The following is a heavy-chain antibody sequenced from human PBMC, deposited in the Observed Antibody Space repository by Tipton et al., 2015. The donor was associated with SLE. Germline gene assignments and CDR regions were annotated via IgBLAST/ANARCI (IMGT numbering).Heavy chain of an antibody. CDR2: ISYDGSNK. D-gene: IGHD3-10*01. V-gene: IGHV3-30*04. J-gene: IGHJ6*02. CDR1: GFTFSSYA. Sequence: SLRLSCAASGFTFSSYAMHWVRQAPGKGLEWVAVISYDGSNKYYADSVKGRFTISRDNSKNTLYLQMNSLRAEDTAVYYCARSLLAQFDYGIDVWGQGTTVTVSS. CDR3: ARSLLAQFDYGIDV.